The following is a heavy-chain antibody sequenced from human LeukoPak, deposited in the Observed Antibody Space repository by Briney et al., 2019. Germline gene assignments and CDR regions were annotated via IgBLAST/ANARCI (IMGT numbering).Heavy chain of an antibody. CDR3: ARGYYGSGSISFDP. Sequence: GASVKVSCKASGYTFTSYDINWVRQATGQGLEWMGWMNPNSGNTGYAQKFQGRVTMTRNTSISTAYMELSSLRSAATAVYYCARGYYGSGSISFDPWGQGTLVTVSS. J-gene: IGHJ5*02. CDR2: MNPNSGNT. D-gene: IGHD3-10*01. CDR1: GYTFTSYD. V-gene: IGHV1-8*01.